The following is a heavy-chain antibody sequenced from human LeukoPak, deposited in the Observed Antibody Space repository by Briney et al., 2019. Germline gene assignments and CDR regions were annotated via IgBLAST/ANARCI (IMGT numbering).Heavy chain of an antibody. CDR3: ARERDGRFFDY. CDR2: ISPTGSTI. J-gene: IGHJ4*02. D-gene: IGHD5-24*01. Sequence: GGSLRLSCAASGFTLRSFEMNWVRQAPGKGLEWVSYISPTGSTIYYANSVKGRFTISRDNAKNSLYLQMNSLRAEDTAVYYCARERDGRFFDYWGQGTLVTVSS. CDR1: GFTLRSFE. V-gene: IGHV3-48*03.